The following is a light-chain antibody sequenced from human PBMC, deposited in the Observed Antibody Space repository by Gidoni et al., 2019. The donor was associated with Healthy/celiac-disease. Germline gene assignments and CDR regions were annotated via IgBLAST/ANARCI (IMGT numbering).Light chain of an antibody. Sequence: QSALTQPASVSGSPGQPITISCTGTSSDVGGYNYVSWYQQHPGKAPKLMIYEVSNRPSGVSNRFSGSKSGNTASLTISGLQAEDEADYYCSSYTSSSTPGVVFGGGTKLTVL. CDR1: SSDVGGYNY. CDR2: EVS. V-gene: IGLV2-14*01. CDR3: SSYTSSSTPGVV. J-gene: IGLJ2*01.